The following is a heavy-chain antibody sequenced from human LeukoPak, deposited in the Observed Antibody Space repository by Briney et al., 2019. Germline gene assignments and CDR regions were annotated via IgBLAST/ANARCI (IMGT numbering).Heavy chain of an antibody. CDR1: GGSISSSNYY. J-gene: IGHJ6*03. CDR2: IYYSGST. CDR3: ARAEYSSSWYEYYYYYYMDV. D-gene: IGHD6-13*01. Sequence: SETLSLTCTVSGGSISSSNYYWGWIRQPPGKGLEWIGSIYYSGSTYYNPSLKSRVTISVDTSKNQFSLKLSSVTAADTAVYYCARAEYSSSWYEYYYYYYMDVWGKGTTVTVSS. V-gene: IGHV4-39*07.